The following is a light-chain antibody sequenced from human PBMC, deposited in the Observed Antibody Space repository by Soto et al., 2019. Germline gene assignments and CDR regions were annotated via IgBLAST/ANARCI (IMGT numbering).Light chain of an antibody. CDR3: LRYNAFSQT. Sequence: DIQMTQSPSTLSASVGDRVTITCRASQSMNDWLAWFQQKPGKAPKVLIYDASSLQSGVPSRFSGSGSGTEFTLTIDGLKPDDVATYYCLRYNAFSQTFGQGNKVEL. J-gene: IGKJ1*01. CDR2: DAS. CDR1: QSMNDW. V-gene: IGKV1-5*01.